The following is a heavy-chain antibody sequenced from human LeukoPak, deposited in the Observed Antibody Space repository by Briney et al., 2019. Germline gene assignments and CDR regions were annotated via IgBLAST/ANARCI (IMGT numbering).Heavy chain of an antibody. D-gene: IGHD3-22*01. CDR1: GFSFGTYA. Sequence: QDGESLKISCAASGFSFGTYAMTWVRQAPGKGLECVSTVSGSGGNTYYTDSVKGRFTISRDNSKNTLFLQMSSLRAEDTALYYCTKGGVVSAFGYWGQGVLVTVSS. J-gene: IGHJ4*02. CDR3: TKGGVVSAFGY. V-gene: IGHV3-23*01. CDR2: VSGSGGNT.